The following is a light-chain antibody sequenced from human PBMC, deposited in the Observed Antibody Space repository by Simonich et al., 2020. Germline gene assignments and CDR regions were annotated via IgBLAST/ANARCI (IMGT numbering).Light chain of an antibody. J-gene: IGLJ2*01. CDR2: GNS. CDR1: SSNIGSNY. V-gene: IGLV1-40*01. CDR3: QSYDSSHVV. Sequence: QSVLTQPPSASGTPGQRVTISCSGSSSNIGSNYVHWYQQLPGTAPKLLIYGNSHRPSGVPDRFSGSKSGTSASLAITGLQAEDEADYYCQSYDSSHVVFGGGTKLTVL.